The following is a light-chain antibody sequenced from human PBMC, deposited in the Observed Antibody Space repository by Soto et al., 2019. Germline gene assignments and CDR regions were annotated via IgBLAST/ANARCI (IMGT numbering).Light chain of an antibody. CDR1: QSVSSSY. CDR3: QQYGSSALS. CDR2: GTS. V-gene: IGKV3-20*01. J-gene: IGKJ4*01. Sequence: EIVLTQSPGTLSLSPGERATLSCRASQSVSSSYLVWYQQRPGQPPRLLIYGTSNRTAGIPDRFTGTGSGTGFPLTIYRLEPEDSAVYYCQQYGSSALSFGGATKVEIK.